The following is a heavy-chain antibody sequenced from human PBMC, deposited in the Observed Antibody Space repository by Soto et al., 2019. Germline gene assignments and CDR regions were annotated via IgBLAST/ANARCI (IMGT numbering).Heavy chain of an antibody. CDR1: GFTFSDHY. CDR2: TRNKANSYTT. J-gene: IGHJ4*02. D-gene: IGHD2-15*01. V-gene: IGHV3-72*01. CDR3: ARVLGYCSGGSCYPDYFDY. Sequence: GGSLRLSCAASGFTFSDHYMDWVRQAPGKGLEWVGRTRNKANSYTTEYAASVKGRFTISRDDSKNSLYLQMNSLKTEDTAVYYCARVLGYCSGGSCYPDYFDYWGQGTLVTVSS.